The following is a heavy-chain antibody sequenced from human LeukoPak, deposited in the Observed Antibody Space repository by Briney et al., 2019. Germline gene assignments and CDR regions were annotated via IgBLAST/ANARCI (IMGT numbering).Heavy chain of an antibody. V-gene: IGHV4-38-2*01. CDR3: ARGLTMVRGVD. D-gene: IGHD3-10*01. CDR2: IYHSGST. J-gene: IGHJ4*02. CDR1: GYSISSGYY. Sequence: SETLSLTCAVSGYSISSGYYWGWIRQPPGKGLEWIGSIYHSGSTYYNPSLKSRVTISVDTSKNQFSLKLSSVTAADTAVYYCARGLTMVRGVDWGQGTLVTVSS.